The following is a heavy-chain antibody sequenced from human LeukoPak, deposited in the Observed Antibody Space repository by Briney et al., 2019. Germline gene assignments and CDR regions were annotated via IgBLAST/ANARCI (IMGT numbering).Heavy chain of an antibody. Sequence: SQTLSLTCTVSGGSISSGDYYWSWIRQPPGKGLEWIGYIYYSGSTYYNPSLKSRVTISVDTSKNQFSLKLSSVTAADTAVYYCARVLLRSGWYGGNYFDYWGQGTLVTVSS. CDR2: IYYSGST. D-gene: IGHD6-19*01. CDR1: GGSISSGDYY. J-gene: IGHJ4*02. CDR3: ARVLLRSGWYGGNYFDY. V-gene: IGHV4-30-4*01.